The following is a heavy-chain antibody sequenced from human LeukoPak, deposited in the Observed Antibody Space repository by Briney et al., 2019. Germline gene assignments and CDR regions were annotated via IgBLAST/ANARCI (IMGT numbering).Heavy chain of an antibody. CDR3: ARELRYYDFWSGYYRSRDAFDI. J-gene: IGHJ3*02. CDR2: ISSSDSTI. V-gene: IGHV3-11*04. D-gene: IGHD3-3*01. CDR1: GFTFSDYY. Sequence: KPGGSLRLSCAASGFTFSDYYMSCIRQAPGKGLEWVSYISSSDSTIYYADSVEGRFTISRDNAENSLYLQMNSLRAEDTAVYYCARELRYYDFWSGYYRSRDAFDIWGQGTMVTVSS.